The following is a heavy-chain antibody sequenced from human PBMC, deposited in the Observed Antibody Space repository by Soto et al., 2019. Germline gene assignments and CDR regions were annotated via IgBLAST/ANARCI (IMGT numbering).Heavy chain of an antibody. CDR3: ARTRTSSIAVSGYAIEI. J-gene: IGHJ3*02. Sequence: GGSLRLSCAASGFTFSSYSMVWVRQAPGKGLEWVSYISSSSSSIYYADSVKGRFTISRDNAKNSLYLQMNSLRDEDTAMYYCARTRTSSIAVSGYAIEIWGQGTTVTVSS. V-gene: IGHV3-48*02. CDR1: GFTFSSYS. D-gene: IGHD6-19*01. CDR2: ISSSSSSI.